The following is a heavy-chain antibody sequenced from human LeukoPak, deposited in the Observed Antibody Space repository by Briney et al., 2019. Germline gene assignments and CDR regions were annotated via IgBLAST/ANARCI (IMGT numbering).Heavy chain of an antibody. CDR2: INSDGSST. CDR1: GFTFSSYW. J-gene: IGHJ4*02. D-gene: IGHD2-15*01. CDR3: ARNVLPGYFDY. Sequence: GGSLRLSCAASGFTFSSYWMHWVRQAPGKGLVWVSRINSDGSSTSYADSVKGRSTISRDNAKNTLYLQMNSLRAEDTAVYYCARNVLPGYFDYWGQGTLVTVSS. V-gene: IGHV3-74*01.